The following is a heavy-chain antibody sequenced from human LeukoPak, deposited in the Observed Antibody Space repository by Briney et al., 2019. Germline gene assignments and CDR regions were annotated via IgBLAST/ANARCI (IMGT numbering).Heavy chain of an antibody. CDR3: ASFATYYYDSSGHSFDY. D-gene: IGHD3-22*01. CDR2: IIPILGIA. CDR1: GGTFSSYA. J-gene: IGHJ4*02. V-gene: IGHV1-69*04. Sequence: SVKVSCKASGGTFSSYAISWVRQAPGQGLEWMGRIIPILGIANYAQKFQGRVTITADKSTSTAYMELSSLRSEDTAVYYCASFATYYYDSSGHSFDYWGQGTLVTVSS.